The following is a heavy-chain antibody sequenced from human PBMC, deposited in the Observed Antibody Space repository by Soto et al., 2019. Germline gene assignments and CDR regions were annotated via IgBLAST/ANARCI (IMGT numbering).Heavy chain of an antibody. V-gene: IGHV3-30*18. CDR2: ISYDGSNK. Sequence: ESGGGVVQPGRSLRLSCAASGFTFSSYGMHWVRQAPGKGLEWVAVISYDGSNKYYADSVKGRFTISRDNSKNTLYLQMNSLRAEDTAVYYCAKEAANIAAAGRTNYYYGMDVWGQGTTVTVSS. CDR3: AKEAANIAAAGRTNYYYGMDV. CDR1: GFTFSSYG. J-gene: IGHJ6*02. D-gene: IGHD6-13*01.